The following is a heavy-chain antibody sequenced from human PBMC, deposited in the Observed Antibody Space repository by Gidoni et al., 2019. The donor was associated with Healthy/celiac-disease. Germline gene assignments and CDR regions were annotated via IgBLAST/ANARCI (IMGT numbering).Heavy chain of an antibody. CDR2: ISSSSSTI. Sequence: QVQLVESGGGLVKPGGSLRLSCAASGFTFSDYYMSWILQAPGKGLEWVFYISSSSSTIYYADSVNGRFPISRDNAKSTLYLQMTRLRAEDTAVYYCARESFDTAMVFNYWGQGTLVTVSS. CDR1: GFTFSDYY. CDR3: ARESFDTAMVFNY. J-gene: IGHJ4*02. V-gene: IGHV3-11*01. D-gene: IGHD5-18*01.